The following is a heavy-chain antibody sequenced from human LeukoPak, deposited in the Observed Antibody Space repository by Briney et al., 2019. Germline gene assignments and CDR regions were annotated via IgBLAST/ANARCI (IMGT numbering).Heavy chain of an antibody. D-gene: IGHD6-13*01. J-gene: IGHJ4*02. CDR2: ISSSSSYT. Sequence: PGGSLRPSCAASGFTFSDYAMHWVRQAPGKGLEWVSYISSSSSYTNYADSVKGRFTISRDNAKNSLYLQMNSLRAEDTAVYYCARDGIAAAGTHIDYWGQGTLVTVSS. CDR3: ARDGIAAAGTHIDY. V-gene: IGHV3-11*06. CDR1: GFTFSDYA.